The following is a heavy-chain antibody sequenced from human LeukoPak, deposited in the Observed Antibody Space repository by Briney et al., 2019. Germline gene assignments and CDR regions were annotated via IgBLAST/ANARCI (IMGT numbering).Heavy chain of an antibody. Sequence: SETLSLTCTVSGGSISGYFWSWIRQPPGKGLEWVGYISYSGSTNYNPSLKSRITISVDTSKNQFSLKLSSVTAADTAVYYCARGGSHEPHDYWGQGTLVTVSS. CDR3: ARGGSHEPHDY. CDR2: ISYSGST. J-gene: IGHJ4*02. V-gene: IGHV4-59*08. D-gene: IGHD1-14*01. CDR1: GGSISGYF.